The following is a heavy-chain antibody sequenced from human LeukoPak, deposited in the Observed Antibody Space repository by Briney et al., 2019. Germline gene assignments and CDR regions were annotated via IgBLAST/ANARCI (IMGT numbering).Heavy chain of an antibody. V-gene: IGHV3-21*06. CDR3: AIFETSPGGVAFDI. Sequence: GGSLGLSCAASGFTFSTYSMNWVRQAPGKGLEWVSSINSGSTHFYYADSVRGRFTITRDNTKNSLFLQMSSLRAEDTAVYYCAIFETSPGGVAFDIWGQGTMVTVSS. CDR1: GFTFSTYS. J-gene: IGHJ3*02. CDR2: INSGSTHF. D-gene: IGHD1-1*01.